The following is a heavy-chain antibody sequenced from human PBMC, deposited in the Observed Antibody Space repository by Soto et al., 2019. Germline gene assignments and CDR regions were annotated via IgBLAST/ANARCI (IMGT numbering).Heavy chain of an antibody. Sequence: EVQLLESGGGLVQPGGSLRLSCAASGFIFSSYAMSWVRQAPGKGLEWVSAISGSGGSTYSADSVKGRFIISRDSSKNTLYLQMNSLRAEDTAMYYCAKDLLMAIAATMDVWGQWTTVTVSS. D-gene: IGHD6-6*01. CDR3: AKDLLMAIAATMDV. CDR1: GFIFSSYA. V-gene: IGHV3-23*01. J-gene: IGHJ6*02. CDR2: ISGSGGST.